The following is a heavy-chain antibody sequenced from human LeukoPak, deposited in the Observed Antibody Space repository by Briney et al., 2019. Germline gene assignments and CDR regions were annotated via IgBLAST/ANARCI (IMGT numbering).Heavy chain of an antibody. Sequence: SETLSLTCTVSGDSISNGGYYWSWIRLHPGKGREWVGYIYDSGTTSYSPALQSRVSISVDTSDNKFSLKLKSLTAADTAVYYCARGGDRRGFDYWGQGTLVTVSS. J-gene: IGHJ4*02. CDR1: GDSISNGGYY. D-gene: IGHD1-14*01. CDR3: ARGGDRRGFDY. V-gene: IGHV4-31*03. CDR2: IYDSGTT.